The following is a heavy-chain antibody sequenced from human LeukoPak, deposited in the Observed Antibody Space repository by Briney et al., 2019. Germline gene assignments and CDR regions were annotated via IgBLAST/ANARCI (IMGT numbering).Heavy chain of an antibody. Sequence: GESLKISCKGSGYSFTSYWIGWVRQMPGKGLEWMGIIYPGDSDTRYSPSFQGQVTIPADKSISTAYLQWSSLKASDTAMYYCARQVSENGGGYNQYYYFDYWGQGTLVTVSS. V-gene: IGHV5-51*01. J-gene: IGHJ4*02. CDR2: IYPGDSDT. D-gene: IGHD1-26*01. CDR3: ARQVSENGGGYNQYYYFDY. CDR1: GYSFTSYW.